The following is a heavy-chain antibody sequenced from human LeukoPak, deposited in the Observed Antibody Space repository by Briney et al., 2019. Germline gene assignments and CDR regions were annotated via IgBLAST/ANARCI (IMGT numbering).Heavy chain of an antibody. V-gene: IGHV3-30*03. CDR3: ARIDTYYYDSSGYYSAFDI. D-gene: IGHD3-22*01. Sequence: GGSLRLSCAASGFTFSSYGMHWVRQAPGKGLEWVAVISYDGSNKYYADSVKGRFTISRDNSKNTLYLQMNSLRAEDTAVYYCARIDTYYYDSSGYYSAFDIWGQGTIVTVSS. CDR2: ISYDGSNK. CDR1: GFTFSSYG. J-gene: IGHJ3*02.